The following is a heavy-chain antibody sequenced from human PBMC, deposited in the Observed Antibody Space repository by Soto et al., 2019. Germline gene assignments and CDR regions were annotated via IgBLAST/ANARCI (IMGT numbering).Heavy chain of an antibody. Sequence: SETLSLTCAISGDSVSSNRATWNWIRQSPSTGLEWLGRTYYRSKWYNDYAVSVKSRITINPDTSKNQFSLQLNSVTPEDTGVNYCATEVAPRRFDPWGQGTLVTVS. V-gene: IGHV6-1*01. J-gene: IGHJ5*02. CDR2: TYYRSKWYN. D-gene: IGHD2-21*01. CDR3: ATEVAPRRFDP. CDR1: GDSVSSNRAT.